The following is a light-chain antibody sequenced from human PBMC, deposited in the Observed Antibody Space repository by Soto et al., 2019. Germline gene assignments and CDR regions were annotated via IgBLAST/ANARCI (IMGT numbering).Light chain of an antibody. J-gene: IGKJ1*01. Sequence: EIVLTQSPATLSLSPGERATLSCRASQSVIRYLAWYQQRPGQAPRLLIYGASSRAPGIPDRFSGSGSETDFTLTITRLESEDFAVYSCHQYGSSPWTFGQGAKVDIK. CDR2: GAS. V-gene: IGKV3-20*01. CDR1: QSVIRY. CDR3: HQYGSSPWT.